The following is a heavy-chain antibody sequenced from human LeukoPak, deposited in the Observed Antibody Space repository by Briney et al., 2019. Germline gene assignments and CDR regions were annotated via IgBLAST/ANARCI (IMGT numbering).Heavy chain of an antibody. CDR3: ATYTHWVAGDV. V-gene: IGHV3-7*01. J-gene: IGHJ6*02. CDR1: GFTLSSYW. CDR2: IKEDGSKK. D-gene: IGHD3-16*01. Sequence: GGSLRLSCGASGFTLSSYWMTWVRQAPGKGLEWVANIKEDGSKKYYVESVRGRFTISRDNAENSLYLQMNSLRAEDTAVYYCATYTHWVAGDVWGQGTTVTVSS.